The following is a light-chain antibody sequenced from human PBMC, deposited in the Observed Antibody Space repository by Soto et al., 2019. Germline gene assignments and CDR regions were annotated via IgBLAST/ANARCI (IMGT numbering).Light chain of an antibody. J-gene: IGKJ4*01. CDR3: QQYGSSPPLT. Sequence: EIVLTQSPPTLSMSPGERATLSCRASQSVSSSYLAWYQQKPGQAPRLLIYGASSRATGIPDRFSGSGSGTDFTLTISRLEPEDFAVYYCQQYGSSPPLTFGGGTKVDIK. CDR1: QSVSSSY. V-gene: IGKV3-20*01. CDR2: GAS.